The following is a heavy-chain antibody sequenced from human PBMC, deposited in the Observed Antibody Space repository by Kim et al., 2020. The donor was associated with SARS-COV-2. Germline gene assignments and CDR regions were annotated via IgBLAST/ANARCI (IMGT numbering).Heavy chain of an antibody. Sequence: GGSLRLSCAASGFTVSSHYMSWVRQAPGKGPEWVSVIYRGGSTYYADSVKGRFTISRDNSKNALYLQMNSLRAEDTAVYYCARNDYGDSLFAFWGQGTLVTVSS. CDR2: IYRGGST. V-gene: IGHV3-53*01. D-gene: IGHD4-17*01. J-gene: IGHJ4*02. CDR1: GFTVSSHY. CDR3: ARNDYGDSLFAF.